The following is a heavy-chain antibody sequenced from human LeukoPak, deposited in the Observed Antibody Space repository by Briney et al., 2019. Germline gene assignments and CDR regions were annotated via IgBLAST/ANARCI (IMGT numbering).Heavy chain of an antibody. CDR2: ISYDGSNK. CDR1: GFTFSSYG. CDR3: ATSQENNFDY. Sequence: GRSLRLSCAASGFTFSSYGMHWVRQAPGKGLEWVAVISYDGSNKYYADSVKGRFTISRDNSKNTLYLQMNSLRAEDTAVCYCATSQENNFDYWGQGTLVTVSS. V-gene: IGHV3-30*03. J-gene: IGHJ4*02. D-gene: IGHD1/OR15-1a*01.